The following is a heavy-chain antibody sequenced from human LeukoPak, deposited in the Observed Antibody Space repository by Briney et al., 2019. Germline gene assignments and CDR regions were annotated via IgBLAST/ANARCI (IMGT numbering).Heavy chain of an antibody. J-gene: IGHJ4*02. CDR1: AGSISRYY. CDR3: ARGGIGAAGPVGY. CDR2: IYYSGST. V-gene: IGHV4-59*01. Sequence: PSETLSLTCTVPAGSISRYYWSWIRQPPGKRLEWIGYIYYSGSTNYNPSLKSRVTISVDTSKNQFSLKLSSVTAADTAVYYCARGGIGAAGPVGYWGQGTLVTVSS. D-gene: IGHD6-13*01.